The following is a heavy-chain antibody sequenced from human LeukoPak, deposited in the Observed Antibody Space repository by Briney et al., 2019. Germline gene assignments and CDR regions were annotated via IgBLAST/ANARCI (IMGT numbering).Heavy chain of an antibody. Sequence: GGSLRLSCAASGFTFSAYAMHWVRQAPGKGLEWVAVSSYDGSDKNFADSVKGRFIISRDNSKDTLYLQMNSLRTEDTAVYYCAREGFYSGGSGYYFDSWGQGTLVTVSS. V-gene: IGHV3-30*04. J-gene: IGHJ4*02. D-gene: IGHD2-15*01. CDR2: SSYDGSDK. CDR3: AREGFYSGGSGYYFDS. CDR1: GFTFSAYA.